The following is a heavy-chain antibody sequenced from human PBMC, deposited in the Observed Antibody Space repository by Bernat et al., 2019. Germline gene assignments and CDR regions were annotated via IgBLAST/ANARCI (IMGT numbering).Heavy chain of an antibody. CDR3: ASQSMVQEPPPTPLDY. J-gene: IGHJ4*02. CDR2: INPSGGST. D-gene: IGHD3-10*01. CDR1: GYTFTSYY. V-gene: IGHV1-46*01. Sequence: QVQLVQSGAEVKKPGASVKVSCKASGYTFTSYYMHWVRQAPGQGLEWMGIINPSGGSTSYAQKFQGRVTMTRDTSTSTVYMELSSLRSEDTAVYYCASQSMVQEPPPTPLDYWGQGTLVTVSS.